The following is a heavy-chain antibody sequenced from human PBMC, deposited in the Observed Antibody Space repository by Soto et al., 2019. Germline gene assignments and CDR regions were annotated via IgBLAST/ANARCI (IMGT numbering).Heavy chain of an antibody. J-gene: IGHJ5*02. CDR1: GGSISSYY. CDR3: ARARFGDPHWFDP. D-gene: IGHD3-10*01. V-gene: IGHV4-59*01. Sequence: PSETLPLTCTVSGGSISSYYWSWIRQPPGKGLEWIGYIYYSGSTNYNPSLKSRVTISVDTSKNQFSLKLSSVTAADTAVYYCARARFGDPHWFDPWGQGTLVTVSS. CDR2: IYYSGST.